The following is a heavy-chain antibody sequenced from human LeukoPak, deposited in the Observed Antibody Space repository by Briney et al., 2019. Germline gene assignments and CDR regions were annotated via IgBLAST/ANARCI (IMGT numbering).Heavy chain of an antibody. CDR2: INQGGSEK. J-gene: IGHJ4*02. Sequence: CAXSGFTFSSHWMSWVRQAPGKGLEWVANINQGGSEKNYVDSVKGRFTISRENAKNSLYLQMNSLRAEDTAIYYCARDHVVDGLVFDYWGQGTLVTVSS. CDR3: ARDHVVDGLVFDY. D-gene: IGHD2-15*01. V-gene: IGHV3-7*01. CDR1: GFTFSSHW.